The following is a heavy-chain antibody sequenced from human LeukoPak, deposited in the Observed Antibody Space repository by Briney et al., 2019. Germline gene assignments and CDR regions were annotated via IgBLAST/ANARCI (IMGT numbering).Heavy chain of an antibody. V-gene: IGHV3-33*08. D-gene: IGHD3-10*01. CDR2: IWYDGSNK. J-gene: IGHJ5*02. Sequence: GGSLRLSCAASGFTFSSYGMHWVRQAPGKGLEWVAVIWYDGSNKYYANSVKGRFTISRDNSKNTLYLQMNSLRAEDTAVYYCARDGRYYYGSGISGWFDPWGQGTLVTVSS. CDR1: GFTFSSYG. CDR3: ARDGRYYYGSGISGWFDP.